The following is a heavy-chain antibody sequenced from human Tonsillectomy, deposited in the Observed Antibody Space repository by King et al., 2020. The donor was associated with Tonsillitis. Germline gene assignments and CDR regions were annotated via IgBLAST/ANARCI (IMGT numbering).Heavy chain of an antibody. CDR2: ISDSSSYI. D-gene: IGHD6-13*01. CDR1: GFTFSTYT. CDR3: ARDCIAEAGTINAFDI. Sequence: VQLVESGGGLVKPGGSLRLSCAASGFTFSTYTMNWVRRAPGKGLEWVSSISDSSSYIYYADSMKGRFTISRDNDKNSLYLQINSLRAEDTAVYYCARDCIAEAGTINAFDIWGQGKMVTVSS. V-gene: IGHV3-21*01. J-gene: IGHJ3*02.